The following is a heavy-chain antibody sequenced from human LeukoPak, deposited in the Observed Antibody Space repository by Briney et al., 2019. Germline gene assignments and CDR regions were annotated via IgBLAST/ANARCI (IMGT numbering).Heavy chain of an antibody. CDR3: AEVGYSSSSGWFDP. CDR2: IKQDGSEK. J-gene: IGHJ5*02. V-gene: IGHV3-7*03. Sequence: GGSLRLSCAASGFTFSSYWMSWVRQAPGKGLEWVANIKQDGSEKYYVDSVKGRFTISRDNSKNTLYLQMNSLRAEDTAVYYCAEVGYSSSSGWFDPWGQGTLVTVSS. D-gene: IGHD6-6*01. CDR1: GFTFSSYW.